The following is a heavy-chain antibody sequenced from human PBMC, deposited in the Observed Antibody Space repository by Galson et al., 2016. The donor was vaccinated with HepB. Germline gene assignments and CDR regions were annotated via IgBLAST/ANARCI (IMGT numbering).Heavy chain of an antibody. CDR3: ARDRLRNGMDV. CDR1: GFTSSNHA. Sequence: SLRLSCAASGFTSSNHAMTWVRQAPGKGLEWVSTIGTSGGTYYADSVKGRFTISRDNSKNTVFLQMDSLRAEDTALYHCARDRLRNGMDVWGKGTTVTVSS. CDR2: IGTSGGT. J-gene: IGHJ6*04. V-gene: IGHV3-23*01. D-gene: IGHD5-12*01.